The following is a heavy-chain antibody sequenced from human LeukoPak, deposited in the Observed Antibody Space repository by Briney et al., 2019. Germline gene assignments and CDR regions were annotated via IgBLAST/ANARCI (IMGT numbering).Heavy chain of an antibody. D-gene: IGHD3-16*02. CDR3: ASQYDYVWGSYRYFYFDY. V-gene: IGHV4-39*01. Sequence: SETLSLTCTVSGGSISSSTYYWGWIRQPPGKGLEWIGSIFYSGSTYYNPSLKSRVTLSLDTSKNQFSLKLSSVTAADTAVYYCASQYDYVWGSYRYFYFDYWGQGTLVTVSS. J-gene: IGHJ4*02. CDR2: IFYSGST. CDR1: GGSISSSTYY.